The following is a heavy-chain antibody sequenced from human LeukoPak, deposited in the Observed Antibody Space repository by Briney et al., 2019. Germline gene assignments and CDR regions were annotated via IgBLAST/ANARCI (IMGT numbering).Heavy chain of an antibody. CDR2: ISGSGGST. V-gene: IGHV3-23*01. Sequence: GGSLRLSCAASGFTFSSYAMSWVRPAPGKGVEWVSAISGSGGSTYYADSVKGRFTISRDNSKNTLYLHMNSLRAEDTAVYYCAKYIYQLLWDHFDYWGQGTLVTVSS. CDR1: GFTFSSYA. D-gene: IGHD2-2*01. CDR3: AKYIYQLLWDHFDY. J-gene: IGHJ4*02.